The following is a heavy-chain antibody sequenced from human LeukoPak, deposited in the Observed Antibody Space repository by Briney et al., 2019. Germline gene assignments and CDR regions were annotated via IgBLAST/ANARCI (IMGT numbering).Heavy chain of an antibody. Sequence: GGSLRLSCAGSGFTLRKYAMNWVRQAPGKGLEWGAGITNGGSAHYGDSVKGRFTTSRDDSKSTLYLQMNTLRAEDTAVYYCANGFYGSGTYYNPYFDYWGQGTLVTVSS. J-gene: IGHJ4*02. CDR1: GFTLRKYA. CDR2: ITNGGSA. V-gene: IGHV3-23*01. D-gene: IGHD3-10*01. CDR3: ANGFYGSGTYYNPYFDY.